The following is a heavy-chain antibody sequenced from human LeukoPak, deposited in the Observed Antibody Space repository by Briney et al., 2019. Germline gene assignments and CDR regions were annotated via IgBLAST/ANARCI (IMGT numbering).Heavy chain of an antibody. D-gene: IGHD2-2*01. Sequence: GASVKVSCKASGYTFTGYYMHWVRQAPGQGLEWMGWINPNSGGTNYAQKFQGRVTMTRDTSISTAYMELSRLRSDDTAVYYCARDLLSDQLLYSWFDPWGQGTLVTVSS. CDR3: ARDLLSDQLLYSWFDP. V-gene: IGHV1-2*02. J-gene: IGHJ5*02. CDR2: INPNSGGT. CDR1: GYTFTGYY.